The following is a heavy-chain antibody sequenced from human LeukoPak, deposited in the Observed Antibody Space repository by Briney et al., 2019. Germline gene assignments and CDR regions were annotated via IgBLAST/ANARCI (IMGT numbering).Heavy chain of an antibody. CDR3: AKAGVAGTSRYFDC. J-gene: IGHJ4*02. D-gene: IGHD6-19*01. CDR2: ISGSGTNT. CDR1: GFTFSSYA. V-gene: IGHV3-23*01. Sequence: GESLRLSCAASGFTFSSYAMSWVRQSPGKGLEWVSTISGSGTNTYYADSVKGRLTISRDNSKNTLYLQMNSLRAEDTAVYFCAKAGVAGTSRYFDCWGQGTLVTVSS.